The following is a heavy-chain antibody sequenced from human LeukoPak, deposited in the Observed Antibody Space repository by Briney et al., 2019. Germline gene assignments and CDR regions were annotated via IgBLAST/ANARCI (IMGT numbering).Heavy chain of an antibody. CDR2: INHSGST. D-gene: IGHD6-6*01. V-gene: IGHV4-34*01. Sequence: TSETLSLTCAVYGGSFSGYYWSWIRQPPGKGLEWIGEINHSGSTNYNPSLKSRVTISVDTSKNQFSLKLSSVTAADTAVYYCARNLGYSSSSWGEDWGQGTLVTVSS. CDR1: GGSFSGYY. CDR3: ARNLGYSSSSWGED. J-gene: IGHJ4*02.